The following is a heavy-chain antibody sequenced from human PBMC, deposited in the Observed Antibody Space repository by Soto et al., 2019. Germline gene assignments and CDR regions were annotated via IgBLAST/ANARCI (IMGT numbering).Heavy chain of an antibody. CDR1: GDSVSNDNYY. CDR2: IYYSGTT. CDR3: ARSQRGRTAFTFDY. J-gene: IGHJ4*02. V-gene: IGHV4-61*01. D-gene: IGHD3-16*01. Sequence: SETLSLTCAVSGDSVSNDNYYWSWIRQPPGKGPEWIGYIYYSGTTNYNSYLKSRLSLSVDMSKNQFSLKLASVTAADTAVYFCARSQRGRTAFTFDYWGQGALVTVSS.